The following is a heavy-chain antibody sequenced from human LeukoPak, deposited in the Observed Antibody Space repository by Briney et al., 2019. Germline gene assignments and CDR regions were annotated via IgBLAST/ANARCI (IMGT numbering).Heavy chain of an antibody. D-gene: IGHD3-22*01. CDR3: AKASGGYDSSGYFYYFDY. Sequence: PGGSLRLSCAASGFTFSSYAMSWVRQAPGKGQEWVSAISGSGGSTYYADSVKGRFTISRDNSKNTLYLQMNSLRAEDTAVYYCAKASGGYDSSGYFYYFDYWGQGTLVTVSS. CDR2: ISGSGGST. CDR1: GFTFSSYA. V-gene: IGHV3-23*01. J-gene: IGHJ4*02.